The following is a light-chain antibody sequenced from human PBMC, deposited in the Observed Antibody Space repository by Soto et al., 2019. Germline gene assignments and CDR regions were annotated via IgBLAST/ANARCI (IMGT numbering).Light chain of an antibody. CDR3: SSYTTSNTRQIV. CDR1: SSDVGGYNY. Sequence: ALTQPASVSGSPGQSITISCTGTSSDVGGYNYVSWYQHHPGKAPKLIIYDVSNRPSGVSIRFSGSKSDNTASLTISGLQPEDEADYHCSSYTTSNTRQIVFGTGTKV. V-gene: IGLV2-14*03. CDR2: DVS. J-gene: IGLJ1*01.